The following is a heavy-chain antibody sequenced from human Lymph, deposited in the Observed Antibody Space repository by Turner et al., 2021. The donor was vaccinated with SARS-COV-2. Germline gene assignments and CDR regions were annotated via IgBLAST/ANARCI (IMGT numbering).Heavy chain of an antibody. J-gene: IGHJ4*02. CDR3: ARDIPTTADYFDY. CDR1: GFTFSTYS. V-gene: IGHV3-21*01. CDR2: ISSSSSDI. D-gene: IGHD4-17*01. Sequence: EVQLVESGGGLVKPGGSLRPSCAASGFTFSTYSMNWVRQAPGKGLEWISSISSSSSDIYYADSVKGRFTISRDDAKNSLYLQMNSLRAEDTAVYFCARDIPTTADYFDYWGQGTLVTVSS.